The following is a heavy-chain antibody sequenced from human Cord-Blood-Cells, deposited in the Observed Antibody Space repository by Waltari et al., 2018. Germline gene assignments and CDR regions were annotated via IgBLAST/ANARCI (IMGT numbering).Heavy chain of an antibody. D-gene: IGHD6-13*01. V-gene: IGHV1-69*01. CDR2: ISPICGTA. CDR1: GGTISSEA. J-gene: IGHJ6*02. Sequence: QVQLVQSGAEVKKSGSSVKVSCKASGGTISSEAISWVRPAPGEGLEWMGGISPICGTANYAQKYQRRVTITADEYTSTAYMERSSLRSEETGVYYCARSPDSIWYLGMDVWGQGTTVTVSS. CDR3: ARSPDSIWYLGMDV.